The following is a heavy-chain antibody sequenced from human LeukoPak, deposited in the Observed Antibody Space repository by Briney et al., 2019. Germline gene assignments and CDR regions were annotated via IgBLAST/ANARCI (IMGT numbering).Heavy chain of an antibody. CDR2: ISSSSSTI. Sequence: GGSLRLSCAASGFSFSSYSINWVRQAPGKGREWVSYISSSSSTIYYADSVKGRFTISRDNAKNSLYLQMNSLRAEDTAVYYCARGVRQQLPFLAFDYWGQGTLVTVSS. CDR1: GFSFSSYS. V-gene: IGHV3-48*01. CDR3: ARGVRQQLPFLAFDY. D-gene: IGHD6-13*01. J-gene: IGHJ4*02.